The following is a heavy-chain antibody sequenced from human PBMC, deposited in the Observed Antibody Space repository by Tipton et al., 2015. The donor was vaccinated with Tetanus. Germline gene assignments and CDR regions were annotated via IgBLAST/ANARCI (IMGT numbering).Heavy chain of an antibody. CDR3: ARDYFGSGSHYIFDS. J-gene: IGHJ4*02. Sequence: QSGPEVKKPGASVKVSCKVSGYTLSELSMHWVRQAPGKGLEWMGGFDPEDGDTIYAQKFQGRVTMTTDTSTSTAYMEMRSLRSDDTAVYYCARDYFGSGSHYIFDSWGQGTLVTVSS. V-gene: IGHV1-24*01. CDR2: FDPEDGDT. D-gene: IGHD3-10*01. CDR1: GYTLSELS.